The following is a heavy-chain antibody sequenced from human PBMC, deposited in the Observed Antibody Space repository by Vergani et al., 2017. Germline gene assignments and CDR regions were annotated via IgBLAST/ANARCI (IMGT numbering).Heavy chain of an antibody. CDR2: IYYSGST. V-gene: IGHV4-59*01. D-gene: IGHD3-3*01. J-gene: IGHJ6*03. CDR3: ARGGEHITIFGVVNPYYYYMDV. CDR1: GGSISSYY. Sequence: QVQLQESGPGLVKPSETLSLTCTVSGGSISSYYWSWIRQPPGKGLEWIGYIYYSGSTNYNPSLKSRVTISVDTSKNQFSLKLSSVTAADTAVYYCARGGEHITIFGVVNPYYYYMDVWGKGTTVTVSS.